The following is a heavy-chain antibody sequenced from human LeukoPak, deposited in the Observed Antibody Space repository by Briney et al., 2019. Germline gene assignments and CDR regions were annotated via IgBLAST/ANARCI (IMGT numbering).Heavy chain of an antibody. D-gene: IGHD1-26*01. CDR2: INSDGSST. CDR1: GFTFSSYW. V-gene: IGHV3-74*01. J-gene: IGHJ6*02. Sequence: GGSLRLSCAASGFTFSSYWMHWVRQAPGKGLVWVSRINSDGSSTSYADSVKGRFTISRDNAKNTLYLQMNSLRAEDTAVYYCARPLRWELPNYYYYYGMDVWGQGTTVTVSS. CDR3: ARPLRWELPNYYYYYGMDV.